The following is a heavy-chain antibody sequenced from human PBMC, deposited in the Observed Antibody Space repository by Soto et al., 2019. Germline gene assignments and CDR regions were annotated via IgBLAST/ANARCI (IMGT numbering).Heavy chain of an antibody. CDR2: IDPSDSYT. J-gene: IGHJ6*02. CDR1: GYSFTSYW. CDR3: AAPKQLSMGYYYGMDV. V-gene: IGHV5-10-1*01. Sequence: GESLKISCKGSGYSFTSYWISWVRQMPVKGLEWMGRIDPSDSYTNYSPSFQGHVTISADKSISTAYLQWSSLKASDTAMYYCAAPKQLSMGYYYGMDVWGQGTTVTVSS. D-gene: IGHD2-2*01.